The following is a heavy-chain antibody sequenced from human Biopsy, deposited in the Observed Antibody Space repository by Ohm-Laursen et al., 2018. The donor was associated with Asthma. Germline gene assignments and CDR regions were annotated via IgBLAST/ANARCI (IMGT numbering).Heavy chain of an antibody. D-gene: IGHD3-3*01. J-gene: IGHJ4*02. V-gene: IGHV3-23*01. Sequence: SLRLSCAASGFTFSSYAMSWVRQAPGKGLEWVSAISGSGGSTYYADSAKGRFTISRDNSKNTLYLQMNSLRAEDTAVYYCASQSSGPDFWSGYYYFDYWGQGTLVTVSS. CDR2: ISGSGGST. CDR3: ASQSSGPDFWSGYYYFDY. CDR1: GFTFSSYA.